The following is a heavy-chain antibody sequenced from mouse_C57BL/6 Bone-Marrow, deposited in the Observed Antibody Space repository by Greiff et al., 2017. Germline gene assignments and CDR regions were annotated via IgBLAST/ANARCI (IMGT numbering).Heavy chain of an antibody. CDR1: GYTFTSYW. Sequence: QVQLQQSGAELVKPGASVKMSCKASGYTFTSYWITWVKQRPGQVLEWIGDIYPGSGSTNYNEKFKSKATLTVDTSSSTAYMQLSSLTSEDSAVYYCAIYYYGSSYVWGTGTTVTVSS. D-gene: IGHD1-1*01. J-gene: IGHJ1*03. V-gene: IGHV1-55*01. CDR2: IYPGSGST. CDR3: AIYYYGSSYV.